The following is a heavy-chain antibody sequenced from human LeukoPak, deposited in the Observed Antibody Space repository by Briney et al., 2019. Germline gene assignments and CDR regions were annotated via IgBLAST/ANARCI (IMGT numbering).Heavy chain of an antibody. CDR3: ARRVEMARENGMDV. D-gene: IGHD2-2*01. V-gene: IGHV1-69*04. CDR2: IIPILGIA. CDR1: GGTFSSYA. Sequence: EASVKVSCKASGGTFSSYAISWVRQAPGQGLEWMGRIIPILGIANYAQKFQGRVTITADKSTSTAYMELSSLRSEDTAVYYCARRVEMARENGMDVWGQGTTVTVSS. J-gene: IGHJ6*02.